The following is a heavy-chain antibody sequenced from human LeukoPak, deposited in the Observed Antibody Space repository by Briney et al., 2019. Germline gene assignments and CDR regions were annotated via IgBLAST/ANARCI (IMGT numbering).Heavy chain of an antibody. CDR3: AREVAAAGTSRVSFDY. V-gene: IGHV1-69*05. D-gene: IGHD6-13*01. J-gene: IGHJ4*02. Sequence: SVKVSCKASGGTFSSYAISWVRQAPGQGLEWMGRIIPIFGTANYAQKFQGRVTITTDESTSTAYMELSSLRSEDTAVYYCAREVAAAGTSRVSFDYWGQGTLVTVSS. CDR2: IIPIFGTA. CDR1: GGTFSSYA.